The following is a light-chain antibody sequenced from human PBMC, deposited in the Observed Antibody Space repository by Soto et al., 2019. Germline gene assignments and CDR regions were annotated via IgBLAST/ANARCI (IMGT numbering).Light chain of an antibody. J-gene: IGLJ3*02. V-gene: IGLV6-57*04. CDR3: QSYDSSNWV. CDR1: SGSIASNY. CDR2: EDN. Sequence: NFMLTQPHSVSESPGKTVTISCTRSSGSIASNYVQWYQQRPGSAPTTVIYEDNQRPSGVPDRFSGSIASSSNSASLTISGLKTEDEADYCCQSYDSSNWVFGGGTKLTVL.